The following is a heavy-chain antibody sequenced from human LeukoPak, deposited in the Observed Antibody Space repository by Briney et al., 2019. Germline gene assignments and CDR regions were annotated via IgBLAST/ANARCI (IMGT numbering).Heavy chain of an antibody. CDR1: GGSISSGDYC. CDR2: IYYSGST. D-gene: IGHD4-17*01. J-gene: IGHJ4*02. Sequence: PSETLSLTCTVSGGSISSGDYCWSWIRQPPGKGLEWIGYIYYSGSTYYNPSLKSRVTISVDTSKNQFSLKLRSVTAADTAVYYCARAWSTTVTTLFDYWGQGTLVTVSS. V-gene: IGHV4-30-4*08. CDR3: ARAWSTTVTTLFDY.